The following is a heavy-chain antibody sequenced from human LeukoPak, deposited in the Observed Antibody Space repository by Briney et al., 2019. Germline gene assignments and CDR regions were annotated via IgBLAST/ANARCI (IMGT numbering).Heavy chain of an antibody. J-gene: IGHJ4*02. CDR1: GYTFTSYG. D-gene: IGHD3-10*01. V-gene: IGHV1-18*01. Sequence: ASVKVSCKASGYTFTSYGISWVRQAPGHGLEWMGWISSYNGNTNYAQKLQGRVTMTTDTSTSTAYMKLRSLRSDDTAVYYCARIMVRGVFDVDYWGQGTLVTVSS. CDR3: ARIMVRGVFDVDY. CDR2: ISSYNGNT.